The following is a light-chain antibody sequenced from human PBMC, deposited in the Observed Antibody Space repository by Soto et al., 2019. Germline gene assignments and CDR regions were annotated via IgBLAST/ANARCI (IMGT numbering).Light chain of an antibody. V-gene: IGKV3D-20*02. J-gene: IGKJ4*01. CDR3: QQRSNWPPLT. CDR2: GAS. Sequence: EIVLAQSPGTLSLSPGESATLSCRASQSVSSSFLAWYQQKAGQAPRLLIYGASRRATGIPDRFSGSGSGTDFTLTISSLEPEDFAVYYCQQRSNWPPLTFGGGTKVDIK. CDR1: QSVSSSF.